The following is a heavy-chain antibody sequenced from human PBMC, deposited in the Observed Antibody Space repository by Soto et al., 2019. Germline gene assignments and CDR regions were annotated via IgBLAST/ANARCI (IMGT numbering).Heavy chain of an antibody. D-gene: IGHD2-15*01. Sequence: SETLSLTCTVSGGSIYRSGYYWGWIRQPPGRGLEWIGNIDYNGVTYSNPSLKSRVTISRDTSKNQFSLKLTSVTAADTALYYCGKVLVGATGHTDSDSWGPGTLVTVSS. V-gene: IGHV4-39*01. CDR3: GKVLVGATGHTDSDS. J-gene: IGHJ4*02. CDR1: GGSIYRSGYY. CDR2: IDYNGVT.